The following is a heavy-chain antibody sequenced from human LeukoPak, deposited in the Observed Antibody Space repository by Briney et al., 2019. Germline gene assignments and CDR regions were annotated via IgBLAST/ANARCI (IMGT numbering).Heavy chain of an antibody. J-gene: IGHJ6*02. CDR3: ARKKATDYYYYYYGMDV. D-gene: IGHD5-24*01. V-gene: IGHV3-23*01. CDR1: GFTFSSYA. CDR2: MTSGGGT. Sequence: PGGSLRLSCAASGFTFSSYAMTWVRQAPGKGLEWVSAMTSGGGTYYADSVKGRFTISRDNAKNTLYLQMNSLRAEDTAVYYCARKKATDYYYYYYGMDVWGQGTTVTVSS.